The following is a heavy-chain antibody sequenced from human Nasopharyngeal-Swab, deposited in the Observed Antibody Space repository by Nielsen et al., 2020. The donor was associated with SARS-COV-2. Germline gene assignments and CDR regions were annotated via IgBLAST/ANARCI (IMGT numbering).Heavy chain of an antibody. D-gene: IGHD3-3*01. CDR2: ISYDGSNK. CDR1: GFTFSSYG. J-gene: IGHJ6*03. Sequence: GGSLRLSCAASGFTFSSYGMHWVRQAPGKGLEWVAVISYDGSNKYYADSVKGRFTTSRDNSKNTLYLQMNSLRAEDTAVYYCAKVGAITIFGVVNYYYYYMDVWGKGTTVTVSS. V-gene: IGHV3-30*18. CDR3: AKVGAITIFGVVNYYYYYMDV.